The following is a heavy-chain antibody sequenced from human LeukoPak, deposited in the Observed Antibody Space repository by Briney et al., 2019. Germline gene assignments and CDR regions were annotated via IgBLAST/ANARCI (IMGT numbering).Heavy chain of an antibody. V-gene: IGHV1-69*13. CDR2: IIPIFGTA. CDR1: GGTFISYA. CDR3: AKTAKNSNTWVDY. J-gene: IGHJ4*02. D-gene: IGHD2/OR15-2a*01. Sequence: ASVTVSCKASGGTFISYAISWVRQAPGQGLQWMGGIIPIFGTANYAQKFQGRVTITADESTSTAYMELSRLRSEDTAVYYCAKTAKNSNTWVDYWGQGTLVTVSS.